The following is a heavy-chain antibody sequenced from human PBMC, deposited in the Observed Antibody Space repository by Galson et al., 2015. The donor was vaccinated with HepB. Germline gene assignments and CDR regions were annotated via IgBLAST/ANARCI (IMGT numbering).Heavy chain of an antibody. J-gene: IGHJ5*02. Sequence: SLRLSCAASKVSIDSSWMSWVRQAPGEGLEWVARMNQDGGQRYYLDSVRGRFTISRDNAKNSVYLQMNTLRAEDTAVYHCAKDVVDSGGSYAGFDPWGQGTLVTVSS. CDR2: MNQDGGQR. D-gene: IGHD3-22*01. CDR3: AKDVVDSGGSYAGFDP. V-gene: IGHV3-7*03. CDR1: KVSIDSSW.